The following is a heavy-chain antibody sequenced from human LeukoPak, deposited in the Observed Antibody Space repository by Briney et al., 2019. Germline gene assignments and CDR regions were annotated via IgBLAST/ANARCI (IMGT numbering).Heavy chain of an antibody. CDR1: GFTVSSNY. CDR2: IYSGGST. CDR3: ASTERLGYYDFWSGYPFYYYGMDV. Sequence: PGGSLRLSCAASGFTVSSNYMSWVRQAPGKGLEWVSVIYSGGSTYYADSVKGRFTISRDNSKNTLYLQMNSLRAEDTAVYYCASTERLGYYDFWSGYPFYYYGMDVWGQGTTVTVSS. V-gene: IGHV3-66*01. J-gene: IGHJ6*02. D-gene: IGHD3-3*01.